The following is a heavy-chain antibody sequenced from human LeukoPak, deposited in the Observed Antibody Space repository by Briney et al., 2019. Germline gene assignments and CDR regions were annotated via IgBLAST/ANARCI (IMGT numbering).Heavy chain of an antibody. Sequence: ASVKVSCKPSRYTFTKYAISWVRQAAGQGLEWMGWISTYNGDTKYAQKFQGRVTLTKDTPTSTAYMDLRSLRSDDTAVYYCVRDPSNTSGWYIYFDYWGQGTLVTVSS. D-gene: IGHD6-19*01. CDR1: RYTFTKYA. V-gene: IGHV1-18*01. CDR2: ISTYNGDT. CDR3: VRDPSNTSGWYIYFDY. J-gene: IGHJ4*02.